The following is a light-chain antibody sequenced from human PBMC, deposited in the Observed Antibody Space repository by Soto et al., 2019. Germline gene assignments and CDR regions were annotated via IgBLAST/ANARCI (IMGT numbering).Light chain of an antibody. CDR3: QQYNSYSWT. Sequence: IQMTHSPSTLSSCVGCIVTIACRASQSISSRLAWYQQKPGKAPKLLIYDASSLDSGVPSRFSGSGSGTEFTLTISSLQPDDFATYYCQQYNSYSWTFGQWTKVDIK. CDR2: DAS. V-gene: IGKV1-5*01. J-gene: IGKJ1*01. CDR1: QSISSR.